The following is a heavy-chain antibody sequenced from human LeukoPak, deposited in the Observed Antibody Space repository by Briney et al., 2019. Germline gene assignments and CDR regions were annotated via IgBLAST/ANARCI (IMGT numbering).Heavy chain of an antibody. D-gene: IGHD3-9*01. CDR1: GFTFTNYV. V-gene: IGHV3-23*01. CDR2: ISGSGTST. J-gene: IGHJ4*02. CDR3: AKWGGYHNILTRPYVD. Sequence: GGSLRLSCAASGFTFTNYVMNWVRQAPGKGLEWVSSISGSGTSTYYAESVKGRFTISRDNSKNTLYLQMNSLGAEDTAVYYCAKWGGYHNILTRPYVDWGQGTLVTVSS.